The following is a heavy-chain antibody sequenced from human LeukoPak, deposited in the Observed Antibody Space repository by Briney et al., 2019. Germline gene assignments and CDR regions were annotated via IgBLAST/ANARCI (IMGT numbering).Heavy chain of an antibody. CDR3: AKRHTTGWFYLDY. CDR1: GFIFSRYW. CDR2: IKQGGWEK. V-gene: IGHV3-7*03. D-gene: IGHD6-19*01. Sequence: GGSLRLSCAASGFIFSRYWMSCVRQATGRGLEWVANIKQGGWEKFYADSVKGRFTISRDNAKNSLFLQMNSLRAEDTALYYCAKRHTTGWFYLDYWGRGTLVTVSS. J-gene: IGHJ4*02.